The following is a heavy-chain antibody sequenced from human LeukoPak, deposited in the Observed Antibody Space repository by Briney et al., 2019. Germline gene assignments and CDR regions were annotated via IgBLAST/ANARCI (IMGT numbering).Heavy chain of an antibody. CDR1: GASISTYH. D-gene: IGHD2-2*01. CDR3: ARLRVGARSYYFDY. CDR2: IYNSGST. J-gene: IGHJ4*02. Sequence: PSETLSLTCTVSGASISTYHWSWIRQPPGEGLEWIGYIYNSGSTNYNPSLKSRVTISVDTSKNQFSLRLTSVTAADTAVYYCARLRVGARSYYFDYWGLGTLVAVSS. V-gene: IGHV4-4*09.